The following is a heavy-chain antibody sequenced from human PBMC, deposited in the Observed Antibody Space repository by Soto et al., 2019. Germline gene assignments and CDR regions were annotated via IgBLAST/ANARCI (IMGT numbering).Heavy chain of an antibody. CDR3: AKGIVPAALSYYYYGMDV. CDR1: GFTFSSYA. J-gene: IGHJ6*02. D-gene: IGHD2-2*01. CDR2: ISVSGGST. Sequence: GGSLRLSCAASGFTFSSYAMSWVRQAPGKGLEWVSAISVSGGSTYYADSVKGRFTISRDNSKNTLYLQMNSLIAEDTAVYYCAKGIVPAALSYYYYGMDVWGQGTTVTVSS. V-gene: IGHV3-23*01.